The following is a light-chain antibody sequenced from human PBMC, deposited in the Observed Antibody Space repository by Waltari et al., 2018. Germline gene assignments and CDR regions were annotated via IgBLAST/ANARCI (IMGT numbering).Light chain of an antibody. Sequence: EIVMTQSPASLSVSPGERATLSCRASQSVNSNLAWYQQKPGQAPRLLLYGASSRATGIQARFSGGGSGTEFTLTISSIQSEDFAVYYCQQYHNWPPLTFGGGTKVEI. CDR1: QSVNSN. CDR3: QQYHNWPPLT. J-gene: IGKJ4*01. CDR2: GAS. V-gene: IGKV3-15*01.